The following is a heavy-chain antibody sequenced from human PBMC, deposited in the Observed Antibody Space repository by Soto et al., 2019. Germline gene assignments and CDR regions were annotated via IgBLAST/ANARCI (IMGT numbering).Heavy chain of an antibody. CDR2: ISGGGGST. V-gene: IGHV3-23*01. J-gene: IGHJ4*02. D-gene: IGHD6-6*01. CDR3: AKESPGYSSSPIDY. CDR1: GLIFANYA. Sequence: EVQLLESGGGLVQPGGSLRLSCAASGLIFANYAMNWVRQAPGKGLEWVSHISGGGGSTYYADSVKGQFTISRDNSKNTLYLQMNSLKAEDTAVYYCAKESPGYSSSPIDYWGQGTLVTVSS.